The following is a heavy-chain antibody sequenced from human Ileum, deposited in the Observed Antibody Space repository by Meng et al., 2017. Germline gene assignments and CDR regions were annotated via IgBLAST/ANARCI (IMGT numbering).Heavy chain of an antibody. D-gene: IGHD7-27*01. CDR2: AST. Sequence: QVQLQESCPGLVMPSVTLSLICTVSGASVTTSHYQWGWIRQPPGKGLEWIGYASTNYNPSLKSRLTISLDTSKNQVSLKLTSVTAADTAVYYCARDHWGSLDYWGQGILVTVSS. V-gene: IGHV4-61*01. CDR1: GASVTTSHYQ. J-gene: IGHJ4*02. CDR3: ARDHWGSLDY.